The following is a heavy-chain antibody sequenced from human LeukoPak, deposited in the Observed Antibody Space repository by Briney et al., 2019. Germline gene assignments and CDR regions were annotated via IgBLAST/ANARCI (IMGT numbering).Heavy chain of an antibody. CDR3: AEEVSHYYACMDV. CDR1: EFTFSSYA. CDR2: ISGGGGTT. Sequence: PGGSLRLSCAASEFTFSSYAMSWVRQAPGKGLEWVSAISGGGGTTYYADSVKGRFTISRDNSKNTLYLQMNSLRAEDTAVYYCAEEVSHYYACMDVWGQGTTVTVSS. V-gene: IGHV3-23*01. D-gene: IGHD3-10*01. J-gene: IGHJ6*02.